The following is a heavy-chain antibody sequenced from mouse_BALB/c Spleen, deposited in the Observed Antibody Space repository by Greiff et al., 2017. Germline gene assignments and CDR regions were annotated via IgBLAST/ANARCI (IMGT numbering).Heavy chain of an antibody. D-gene: IGHD1-1*01. J-gene: IGHJ4*01. V-gene: IGHV2-9*02. CDR2: IWAGGST. CDR1: GFSLTSYG. Sequence: QVQLQQSGPGLVAPSQSLSITCTVSGFSLTSYGVHWVRQPPGKGLEWLGVIWAGGSTNYNSALMSRLSISKDNSKSQVFLKMNSLQTDDTAMYYCARNYGSSLYYAMDYWGQGTSVTVSS. CDR3: ARNYGSSLYYAMDY.